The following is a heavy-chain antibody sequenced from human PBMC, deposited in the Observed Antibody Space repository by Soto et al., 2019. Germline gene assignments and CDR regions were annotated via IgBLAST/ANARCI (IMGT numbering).Heavy chain of an antibody. V-gene: IGHV1-24*01. CDR2: FDPEDGET. CDR3: ATNPPYYWRYDAFDI. D-gene: IGHD3-10*01. Sequence: ASVKVSCKVSGYTLTELSMHWVLQAPGKGLEWMGGFDPEDGETIYAQKFQGRVTMTEDTSTDTAYMELSSLRSDDTAVYYCATNPPYYWRYDAFDIWGQGTMVTVSS. J-gene: IGHJ3*02. CDR1: GYTLTELS.